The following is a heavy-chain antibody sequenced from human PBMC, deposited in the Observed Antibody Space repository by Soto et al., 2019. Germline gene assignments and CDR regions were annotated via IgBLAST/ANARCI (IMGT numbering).Heavy chain of an antibody. CDR1: GFTFSSYA. CDR3: ARVGGGNSMDY. Sequence: PGGSLRLSCAASGFTFSSYAMHWVRQAPGKGLEWVAVISYDGSNKYYADSVKGRFTISRDNSKNTLYLQMNSLRAEDTAVYYCARVGGGNSMDYWGQGTLVTVSS. J-gene: IGHJ4*02. D-gene: IGHD2-21*02. V-gene: IGHV3-30-3*01. CDR2: ISYDGSNK.